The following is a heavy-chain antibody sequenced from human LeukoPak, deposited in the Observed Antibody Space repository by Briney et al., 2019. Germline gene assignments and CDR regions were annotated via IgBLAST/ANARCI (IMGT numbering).Heavy chain of an antibody. Sequence: ASVTVSCKASGGTFSSYAISWVRQAPGQGLEWMGGIIPIFGTANYAQKFQGRVTITADKSTSTAYMELSSLRSEDTAVYYCARVRGYSSGWYAVWFDPWGQGTLVTVSS. CDR1: GGTFSSYA. J-gene: IGHJ5*02. CDR2: IIPIFGTA. D-gene: IGHD6-19*01. CDR3: ARVRGYSSGWYAVWFDP. V-gene: IGHV1-69*06.